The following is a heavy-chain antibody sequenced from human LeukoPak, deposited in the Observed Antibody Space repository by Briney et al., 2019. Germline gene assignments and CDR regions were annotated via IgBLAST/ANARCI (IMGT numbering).Heavy chain of an antibody. J-gene: IGHJ4*02. CDR3: AKSTVTTGDWYFDY. Sequence: GGSLRLSCAASGFTFSSYAMTWVRQAPGKGLEWVSAISGSGGATYYADSVKGRFTISRDNSKNTLYLQMNSLRAEDTAVYYCAKSTVTTGDWYFDYWAREPWSPSPQ. CDR1: GFTFSSYA. D-gene: IGHD4-17*01. V-gene: IGHV3-23*01. CDR2: ISGSGGAT.